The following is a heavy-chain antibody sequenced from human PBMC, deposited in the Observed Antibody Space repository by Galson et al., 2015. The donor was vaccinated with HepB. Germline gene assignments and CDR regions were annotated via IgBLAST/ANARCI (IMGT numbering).Heavy chain of an antibody. CDR3: ASLARIAVAAHYFDY. Sequence: SVKVSCKASGYTFTSYAMNWVRQAPGQGLEWMGWINTNTGNPTYAQGFTGRFVFSLDTSVSTAYLQISSLKAEDTAVYYCASLARIAVAAHYFDYWGQGTLVTVSS. D-gene: IGHD6-19*01. CDR1: GYTFTSYA. CDR2: INTNTGNP. V-gene: IGHV7-4-1*02. J-gene: IGHJ4*02.